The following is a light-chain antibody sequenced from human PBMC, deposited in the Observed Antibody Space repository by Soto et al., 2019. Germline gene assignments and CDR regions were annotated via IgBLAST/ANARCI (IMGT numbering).Light chain of an antibody. CDR2: KAS. J-gene: IGKJ2*01. Sequence: DIQMTQSPSTLSASVGDRVTITCLASQSISSWLAWYQQIPGKAPKLLIYKASSLGNGVSSRLRGSGSGAEFTLNISGRLADAFAAYYCQTHKSDPDPFGKGTNADIK. CDR3: QTHKSDPDP. V-gene: IGKV1-5*03. CDR1: QSISSW.